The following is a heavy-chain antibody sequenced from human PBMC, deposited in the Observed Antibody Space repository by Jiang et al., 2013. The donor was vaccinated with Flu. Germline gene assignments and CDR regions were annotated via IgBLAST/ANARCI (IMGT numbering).Heavy chain of an antibody. J-gene: IGHJ2*01. V-gene: IGHV3-23*01. CDR3: ANVGRDSVGRWYFDL. D-gene: IGHD3-10*01. CDR1: GFNFNNFA. Sequence: QLLESGGGLKQPGGSLRLSCAASGFNFNNFAMTWVRQAPGKGLEWVSAVSGSGGTTYYADSVKGRFNISRDNSNNTLYLQMNSLSAEDTAVYYCANVGRDSVGRWYFDLWGRGTLVTVSS. CDR2: VSGSGGTT.